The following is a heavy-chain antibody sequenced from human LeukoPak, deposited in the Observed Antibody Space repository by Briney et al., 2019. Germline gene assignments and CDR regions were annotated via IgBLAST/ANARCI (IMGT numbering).Heavy chain of an antibody. CDR2: ISSSGSTI. J-gene: IGHJ2*01. D-gene: IGHD5-24*01. V-gene: IGHV3-48*03. CDR1: GFTFSSYE. Sequence: GGSLRLSCAASGFTFSSYEMNWVRQAPGKGLEWVSYISSSGSTIYYADSVKGRFTISRDNAKNSLYLQMNSLRAEDTAVYYCARLQRRDGYWQRGFDLWGRGTLVTVSS. CDR3: ARLQRRDGYWQRGFDL.